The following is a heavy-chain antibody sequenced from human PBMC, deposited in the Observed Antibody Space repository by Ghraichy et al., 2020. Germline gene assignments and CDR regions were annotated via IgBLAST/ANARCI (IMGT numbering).Heavy chain of an antibody. D-gene: IGHD1-26*01. CDR1: GGSISSSSYY. Sequence: SETLSLTCTVSGGSISSSSYYWGWIRQPPGKGLEWIGSIYYSGSTYYNPSLKSRVTISVDTSKNQFSLKLSSVTAADTAVYYCARQRGGSYYLDYWGQGTLVTVSS. J-gene: IGHJ4*02. CDR2: IYYSGST. V-gene: IGHV4-39*01. CDR3: ARQRGGSYYLDY.